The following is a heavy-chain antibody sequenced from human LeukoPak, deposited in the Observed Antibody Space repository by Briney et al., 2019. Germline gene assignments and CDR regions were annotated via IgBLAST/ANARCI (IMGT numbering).Heavy chain of an antibody. V-gene: IGHV4-31*03. CDR2: IHNSGST. Sequence: SETLSLACSVSGGSITSGGFYWSWIRQHPGQGLEWIGYIHNSGSTYYNPSLQSRAIISLDTSKSQFSLQLNSVTAADTAVYYCARVDGSGSKRWFDPWGQGAPVTVSS. J-gene: IGHJ5*02. D-gene: IGHD3-10*01. CDR1: GGSITSGGFY. CDR3: ARVDGSGSKRWFDP.